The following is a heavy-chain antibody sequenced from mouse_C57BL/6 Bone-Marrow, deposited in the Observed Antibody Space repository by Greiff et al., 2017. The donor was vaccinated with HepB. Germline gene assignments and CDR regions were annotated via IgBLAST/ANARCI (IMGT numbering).Heavy chain of an antibody. Sequence: QVQLQQPGAELVKPGASVKLSCKASGYTFTSYWMHWVKQRPGQGLEWIGMIHPNSGSTNYNEKFKSKATLTVDKSSSTAYMQLSSLTSEDSAVYYCARPNWDGGFAYWGQGTLVTVSA. J-gene: IGHJ3*01. CDR3: ARPNWDGGFAY. V-gene: IGHV1-64*01. CDR1: GYTFTSYW. CDR2: IHPNSGST. D-gene: IGHD4-1*01.